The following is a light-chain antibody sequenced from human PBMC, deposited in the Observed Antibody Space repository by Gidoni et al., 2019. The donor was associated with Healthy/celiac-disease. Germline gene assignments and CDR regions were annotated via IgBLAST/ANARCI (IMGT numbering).Light chain of an antibody. J-gene: IGKJ1*01. V-gene: IGKV3-15*01. CDR3: QQYNNWPSWT. CDR1: QSVSSN. Sequence: EIVMTQSPATLSVSPGERATLSCRASQSVSSNLAWYQHKPGQAPRLLIYGASTRATGIPARFSGSGSGTEFTLTISSLQSEDFAVYYCQQYNNWPSWTFXQXTKVEIK. CDR2: GAS.